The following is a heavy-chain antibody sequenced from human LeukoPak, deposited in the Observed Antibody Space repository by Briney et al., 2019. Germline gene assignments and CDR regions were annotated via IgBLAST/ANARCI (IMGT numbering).Heavy chain of an antibody. CDR2: FYTSGNT. V-gene: IGHV4-61*02. D-gene: IGHD5-24*01. CDR3: ARGRDGYNFLNRGEYYYFDY. Sequence: SETLSLTCSVSGGSISSGSYYWSWIRQPAGKGLEWIGRFYTSGNTNYNPSLKSRVTISVDTSKNQFPLKLNSVTAADTAVYYCARGRDGYNFLNRGEYYYFDYWGQGTLVTVSS. CDR1: GGSISSGSYY. J-gene: IGHJ4*02.